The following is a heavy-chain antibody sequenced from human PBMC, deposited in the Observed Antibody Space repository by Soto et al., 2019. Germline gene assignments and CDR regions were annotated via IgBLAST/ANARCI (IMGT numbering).Heavy chain of an antibody. J-gene: IGHJ4*02. V-gene: IGHV1-46*01. CDR2: INPSGGST. Sequence: ASVKVSCKASGYTFTSYYMHWVRQAPGQGLEWMGIINPSGGSTSYAQKFQGRVTMTRDTSTSTVYMELSSLRSEDTAVYYCARGGTYYDILTGYFFDYWGQGTLVTVSS. D-gene: IGHD3-9*01. CDR3: ARGGTYYDILTGYFFDY. CDR1: GYTFTSYY.